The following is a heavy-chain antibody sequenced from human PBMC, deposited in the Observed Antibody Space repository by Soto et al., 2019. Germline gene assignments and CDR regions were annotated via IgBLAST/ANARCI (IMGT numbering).Heavy chain of an antibody. J-gene: IGHJ4*02. CDR1: RFTFSSYA. V-gene: IGHV3-23*01. CDR3: AKEGADCGGNCLWYFDY. D-gene: IGHD2-21*02. CDR2: ISSGGRYT. Sequence: EVQLLESGGGLVQPGGSLRLSCEASRFTFSSYAMSWVRQDPGKGLEWVSSISSGGRYTYYADSVKGRFTISRDNSKNTLFLQMNSLRADDTAVFYCAKEGADCGGNCLWYFDYWGQGTLVAVSS.